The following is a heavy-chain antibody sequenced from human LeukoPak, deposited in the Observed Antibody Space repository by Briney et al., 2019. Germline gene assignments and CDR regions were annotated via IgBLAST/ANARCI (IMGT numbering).Heavy chain of an antibody. D-gene: IGHD6-13*01. V-gene: IGHV3-30-3*01. CDR3: ARLYSSRMFDY. J-gene: IGHJ4*02. CDR1: GFTFSSYA. Sequence: GGSLRLSCAASGFTFSSYAMHWVRQAPGKGLEWVAVISYDGSNKYYADSVKGRFTISRDNSKNTLYLQMNSLRAEDTAVYYCARLYSSRMFDYWGQGTLVTVSP. CDR2: ISYDGSNK.